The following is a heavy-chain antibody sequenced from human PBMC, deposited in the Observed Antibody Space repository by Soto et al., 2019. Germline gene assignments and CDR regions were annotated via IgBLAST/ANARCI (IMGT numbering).Heavy chain of an antibody. CDR1: GFTFDDYA. CDR3: AADSTFYYASGSYFAS. V-gene: IGHV3-9*01. D-gene: IGHD3-10*01. CDR2: ISWNSVNI. J-gene: IGHJ5*01. Sequence: EVQLVESGGGLVQPGRSLRLSCAASGFTFDDYAMHWVRQAPGKGLEWVAGISWNSVNIGYADSVRGRFTISGDNAKSSLYLQMNSLRPEETAFYYCAADSTFYYASGSYFASWGQGALVTVSS.